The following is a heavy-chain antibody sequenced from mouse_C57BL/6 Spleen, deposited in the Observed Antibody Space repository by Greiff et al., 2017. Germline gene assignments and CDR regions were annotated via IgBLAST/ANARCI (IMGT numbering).Heavy chain of an antibody. CDR2: IYPGNSDT. CDR1: GYTFTSYW. D-gene: IGHD1-1*01. V-gene: IGHV1-5*01. J-gene: IGHJ3*01. CDR3: TPYYGSSYWFAY. Sequence: EVQLQQSGTVLARPGASVKMSCKTSGYTFTSYWMHWVKQRPGQGLEWIGAIYPGNSDTSYNQKFKGKAKLTAVTSASTAYMELSSLTNEDSAVYYCTPYYGSSYWFAYWGQGTLVTVSA.